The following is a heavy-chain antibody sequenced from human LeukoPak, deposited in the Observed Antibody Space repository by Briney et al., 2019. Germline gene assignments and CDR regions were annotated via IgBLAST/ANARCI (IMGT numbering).Heavy chain of an antibody. V-gene: IGHV4-59*01. D-gene: IGHD4-17*01. CDR1: GGSISSYY. CDR2: IYYSGST. CDR3: ARGNDYGDYADY. Sequence: SETLSLTCTVSGGSISSYYWSWIRQPPGKGLEWIGYIYYSGSTNYNPSLKSRVTISVDTSKNQFSLKLSSVTAADTAVYYCARGNDYGDYADYWGQGTLVTVSS. J-gene: IGHJ4*02.